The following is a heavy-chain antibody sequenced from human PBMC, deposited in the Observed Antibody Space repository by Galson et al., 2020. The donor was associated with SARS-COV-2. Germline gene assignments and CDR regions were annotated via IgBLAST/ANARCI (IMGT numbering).Heavy chain of an antibody. Sequence: GASLKISCAASGFTFSSYGMHWVRQAPGKGLEWVAVIWYDGSNKYYADSVKGRFTISRDNSKNTLYLQMNSLRAEDTAVYYCARDIPVGGDYVWGSYRDWGQGTLVTVSS. D-gene: IGHD3-16*02. J-gene: IGHJ4*02. CDR2: IWYDGSNK. CDR1: GFTFSSYG. CDR3: ARDIPVGGDYVWGSYRD. V-gene: IGHV3-33*01.